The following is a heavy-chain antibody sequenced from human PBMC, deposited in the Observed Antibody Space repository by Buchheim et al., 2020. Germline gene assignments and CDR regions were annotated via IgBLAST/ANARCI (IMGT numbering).Heavy chain of an antibody. D-gene: IGHD4-23*01. CDR1: GGSISSGGYS. Sequence: QVQLQESGPGLVKPSQTLSLTCAVSGGSISSGGYSWSWIRQPPGKGLEWIGYIYYSGSTYCNPSLKSRVTISVDTSKNQFSLKLSSVTAADTAVYYCARDGGNSENYYYGMDVWGQGTT. V-gene: IGHV4-30-4*07. J-gene: IGHJ6*02. CDR3: ARDGGNSENYYYGMDV. CDR2: IYYSGST.